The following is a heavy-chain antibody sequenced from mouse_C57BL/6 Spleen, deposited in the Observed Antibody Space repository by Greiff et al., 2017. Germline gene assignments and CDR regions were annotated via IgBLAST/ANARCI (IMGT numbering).Heavy chain of an antibody. D-gene: IGHD1-1*01. V-gene: IGHV1-72*01. J-gene: IGHJ2*01. Sequence: QVQLKQPGAELVKPGASVKLSCKASGYTFTSYWMHWVKQRPGRGLEWIGRIDPNSGGTKYNEKFKSKATLTVDKPSSTAYMQLSSLTSEDSAVYYCASPSIYYYGTGFDYWGQGTTLTVSS. CDR3: ASPSIYYYGTGFDY. CDR1: GYTFTSYW. CDR2: IDPNSGGT.